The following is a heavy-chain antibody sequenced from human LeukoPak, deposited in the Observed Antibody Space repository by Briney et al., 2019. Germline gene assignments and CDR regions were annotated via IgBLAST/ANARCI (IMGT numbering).Heavy chain of an antibody. J-gene: IGHJ3*02. CDR1: GGSISSDH. CDR3: ARKNDFDI. D-gene: IGHD2/OR15-2a*01. Sequence: SETLSLTCTVSGGSISSDHWNWIRQPPGKGLEWIGCIYYSGSTYYNPSLKSRVTISVDMSESQFSLRLTSVTAADTAVYYCARKNDFDIWGQGTLVTVSS. CDR2: IYYSGST. V-gene: IGHV4-59*01.